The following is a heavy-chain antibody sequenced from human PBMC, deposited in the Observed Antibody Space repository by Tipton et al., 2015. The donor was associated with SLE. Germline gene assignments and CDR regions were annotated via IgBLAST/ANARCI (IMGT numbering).Heavy chain of an antibody. V-gene: IGHV3-23*01. CDR2: ISNSGGRT. CDR1: GFTFRSYA. Sequence: SLRLSCAASGFTFRSYAMGWVRQAPGKGLEWVSAISNSGGRTYYADSVKGRFTISRDNSKNTRYLQMNILRAEDTAVYYCARDYYGSGFDAFDIWGQGTMVTVSS. D-gene: IGHD3-10*01. J-gene: IGHJ3*02. CDR3: ARDYYGSGFDAFDI.